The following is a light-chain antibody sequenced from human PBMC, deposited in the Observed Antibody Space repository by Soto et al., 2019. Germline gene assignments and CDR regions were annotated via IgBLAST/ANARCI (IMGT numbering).Light chain of an antibody. CDR3: AAWDDSLSGVI. V-gene: IGLV1-47*01. CDR1: SPNIGRND. CDR2: MTN. J-gene: IGLJ2*01. Sequence: QSVLTQPPSVSGAPGQRVSISCSGSSPNIGRNDVFWYQHVPGTAPKLLIYMTNQRPSGVPDRFSGFKSGTSASLAISGPRSEDESEYYCAAWDDSLSGVIFGGGTQLTVL.